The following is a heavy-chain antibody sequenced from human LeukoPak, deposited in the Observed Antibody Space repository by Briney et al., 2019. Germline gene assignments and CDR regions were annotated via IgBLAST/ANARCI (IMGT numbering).Heavy chain of an antibody. CDR3: ARGQPEEQWLVVGNWFDP. Sequence: SETVSLTCSVSGVLIRRYYWRWIRHPRGKARECIGYICYSGSTNHNPSLKSRVTISVDTSKNQFSLKLSSVTAADTAVYYCARGQPEEQWLVVGNWFDPWGQGTLVTVSS. V-gene: IGHV4-59*13. J-gene: IGHJ5*02. CDR1: GVLIRRYY. CDR2: ICYSGST. D-gene: IGHD6-19*01.